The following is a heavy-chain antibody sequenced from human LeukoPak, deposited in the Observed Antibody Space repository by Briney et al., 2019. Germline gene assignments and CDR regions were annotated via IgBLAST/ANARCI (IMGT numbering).Heavy chain of an antibody. CDR2: ISWNSGSI. D-gene: IGHD3-22*01. Sequence: GRSLRLSCAASGFTFDDYAMHWVRQAPGKGLEWVSGISWNSGSIGYADSVKGRFTISRDNAKNSLYLQMNSLIDEDTALYYCAKDTGYYYDSSGSWPIWGQGTMVTVAS. CDR3: AKDTGYYYDSSGSWPI. V-gene: IGHV3-9*01. CDR1: GFTFDDYA. J-gene: IGHJ3*02.